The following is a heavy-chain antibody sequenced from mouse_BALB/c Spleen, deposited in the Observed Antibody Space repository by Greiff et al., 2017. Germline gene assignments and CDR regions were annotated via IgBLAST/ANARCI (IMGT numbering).Heavy chain of an antibody. CDR1: GFNIKDTY. J-gene: IGHJ3*01. CDR3: ASTVYYYGSSYGAWFAY. CDR2: IDPANGNT. Sequence: VHVKQSGAELVKPGASVKLSCTASGFNIKDTYMHWVKQRPEQGLEWIGRIDPANGNTKYDPKFQGKATITADTSSNTAYLQLSSLTSEDTAVYYCASTVYYYGSSYGAWFAYWGQGTLVTVSA. D-gene: IGHD1-1*01. V-gene: IGHV14-3*02.